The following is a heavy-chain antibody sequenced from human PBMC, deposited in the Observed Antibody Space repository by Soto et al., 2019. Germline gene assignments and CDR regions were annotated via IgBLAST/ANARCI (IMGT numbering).Heavy chain of an antibody. D-gene: IGHD3-9*01. CDR2: LRPHNRNT. V-gene: IGHV1-18*01. J-gene: IGHJ4*02. Sequence: QVQLVQSGAEVKRPGDSVKVSCQASGYTFGHFYITWVRPAPGHGLEWMGALRPHNRNTTYAEKFRGRVTMTTDTSTTTAYMELRSLRSDDTAVYYCARDEGGYDILTGYYKAHHFDQWGQGALVTVSS. CDR3: ARDEGGYDILTGYYKAHHFDQ. CDR1: GYTFGHFY.